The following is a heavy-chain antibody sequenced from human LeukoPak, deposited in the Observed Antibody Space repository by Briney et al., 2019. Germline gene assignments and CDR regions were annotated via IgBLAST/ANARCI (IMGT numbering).Heavy chain of an antibody. CDR1: GGSFSGYY. CDR2: INHSGST. J-gene: IGHJ4*02. V-gene: IGHV4-34*01. D-gene: IGHD3-9*01. Sequence: KPSETLSLTCAVYGGSFSGYYWSWIRQPPGKGLEWIGEINHSGSTNYNPSLKSRVTISVDTSKNQFSLKLSSVTAADTAVYYCARSRYFDWTYFDYWGQGTLVTVSS. CDR3: ARSRYFDWTYFDY.